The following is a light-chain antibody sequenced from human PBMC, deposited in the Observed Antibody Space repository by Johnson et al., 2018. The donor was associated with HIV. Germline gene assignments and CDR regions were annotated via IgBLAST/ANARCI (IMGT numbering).Light chain of an antibody. J-gene: IGLJ1*01. CDR1: SSNIGNNY. CDR3: GTWDSILIAHYI. Sequence: QSVLTQPPSVSAAPGQKVTISCSGSSSNIGNNYVSWYQQFPGTAPKLLIYDNNKRPSGIPDRFSDSKAGTSATLGITGLQTGDEADYYCGTWDSILIAHYIFGTGTKVTVL. CDR2: DNN. V-gene: IGLV1-51*01.